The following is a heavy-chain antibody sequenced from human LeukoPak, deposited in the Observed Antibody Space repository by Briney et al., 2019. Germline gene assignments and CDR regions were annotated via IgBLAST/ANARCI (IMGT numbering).Heavy chain of an antibody. CDR2: IWYDGSGE. CDR3: ARYTTGHGFDF. V-gene: IGHV3-33*08. CDR1: GFTFSRNG. Sequence: GGSLRLSCAASGFTFSRNGMHWVRQAPGKGLEWVAYIWYDGSGEDYADSVKGRFTISRDNSRNTLYLQMNSLRAEDTAVYYCARYTTGHGFDFWGQGTLVTVSS. J-gene: IGHJ4*02. D-gene: IGHD6-19*01.